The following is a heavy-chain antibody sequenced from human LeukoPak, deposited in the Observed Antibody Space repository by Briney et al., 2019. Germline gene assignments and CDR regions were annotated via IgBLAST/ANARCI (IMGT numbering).Heavy chain of an antibody. CDR1: GFTFSSYS. Sequence: PGGSLRLSCAASGFTFSSYSMNWVRQAPGKGLEWVSSISSSSSYIYYADSVKGRFTISRDNAKNSLYLQMNSLRAEDTAVYYCARSPVQHGDFDYWGQGTLVTVPS. J-gene: IGHJ4*02. D-gene: IGHD4-17*01. CDR3: ARSPVQHGDFDY. CDR2: ISSSSSYI. V-gene: IGHV3-21*01.